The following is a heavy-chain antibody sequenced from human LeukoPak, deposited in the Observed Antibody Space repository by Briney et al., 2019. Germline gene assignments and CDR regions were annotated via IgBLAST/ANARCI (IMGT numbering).Heavy chain of an antibody. J-gene: IGHJ4*02. D-gene: IGHD1-7*01. CDR2: IYSSGTT. V-gene: IGHV4-4*07. CDR3: ARDSAPSDWNYDY. CDR1: GGSISSFY. Sequence: SETLSLACTVSGGSISSFYWSWIRQPAGKGLEWIGRIYSSGTTNYNPSLKSRLTMSVDTSKNQFSLKLSSVTAADTAVYYCARDSAPSDWNYDYWGQGTLVTVSS.